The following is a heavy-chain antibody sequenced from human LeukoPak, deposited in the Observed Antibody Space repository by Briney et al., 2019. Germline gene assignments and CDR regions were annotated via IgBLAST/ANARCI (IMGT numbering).Heavy chain of an antibody. J-gene: IGHJ4*02. Sequence: ASVKVSCRASGYTFTSYGISWVRQAPGQGLEWMGWISAYNGDTNYAQKLQGRVTMTTDTSTNTAYMELRSLRSDDTAVYYCAVSSSWYYFDYWGQGTLVTVSS. D-gene: IGHD6-13*01. CDR3: AVSSSWYYFDY. V-gene: IGHV1-18*01. CDR2: ISAYNGDT. CDR1: GYTFTSYG.